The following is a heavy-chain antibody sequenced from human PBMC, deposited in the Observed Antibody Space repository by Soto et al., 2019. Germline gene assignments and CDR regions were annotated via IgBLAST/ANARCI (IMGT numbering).Heavy chain of an antibody. V-gene: IGHV3-30-3*01. J-gene: IGHJ4*02. Sequence: PGGSVRLSCAASGFTFSSYAMNWVRQAPGKGLQWVALISYDGSNTYYADSVKGRFTISRDSSKNTLYLQMNSLRDADTAVYYCGRCSSTSCHLGSDYWGQGTLVTVSS. D-gene: IGHD2-2*01. CDR3: GRCSSTSCHLGSDY. CDR1: GFTFSSYA. CDR2: ISYDGSNT.